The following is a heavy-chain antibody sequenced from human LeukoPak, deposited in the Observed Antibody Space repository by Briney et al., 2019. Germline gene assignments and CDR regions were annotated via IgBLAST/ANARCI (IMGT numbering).Heavy chain of an antibody. CDR2: IYYSGST. CDR3: ARRRGRGYDLPSKYYFDY. CDR1: GGSISSGGYY. D-gene: IGHD5-12*01. J-gene: IGHJ4*02. V-gene: IGHV4-31*03. Sequence: SETLSLTCTVSGGSISSGGYYWSWIRQHPGKGLEWIGYIYYSGSTYYNPSLKSRVTISVDTSKNQFSLKLSSVTAADTAVYYCARRRGRGYDLPSKYYFDYWGQGTLVTVSS.